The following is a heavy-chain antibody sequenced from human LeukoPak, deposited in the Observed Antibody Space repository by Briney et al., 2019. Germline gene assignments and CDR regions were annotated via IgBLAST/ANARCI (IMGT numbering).Heavy chain of an antibody. Sequence: KPSETLSLTCTVSGDSISGSSYYWCWIRQPPGKGLEWIGSIHYSGSTQYNPSLKSRVSTSVDTSKNTFSLKLTSVSAADTAVYYCAREGDGSGTYRFWGQGTLVTVSS. CDR3: AREGDGSGTYRF. CDR1: GDSISGSSYY. D-gene: IGHD3-10*01. V-gene: IGHV4-39*02. J-gene: IGHJ4*02. CDR2: IHYSGST.